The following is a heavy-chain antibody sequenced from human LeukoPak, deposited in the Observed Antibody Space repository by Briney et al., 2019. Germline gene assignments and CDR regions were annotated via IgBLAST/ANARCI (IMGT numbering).Heavy chain of an antibody. CDR1: GFTFSSYW. J-gene: IGHJ4*02. V-gene: IGHV3-74*01. CDR2: NSDGSST. D-gene: IGHD3-22*01. CDR3: ARSGYYYDSSDLIDY. Sequence: GGSLRLSCAASGFTFSSYWMHWVRQAPGKGLVWVSRNSDGSSTTYADSVKGRFTISRDNAKNTLYLQMISLRAEDTAVYYCARSGYYYDSSDLIDYWGQGTLVTVSS.